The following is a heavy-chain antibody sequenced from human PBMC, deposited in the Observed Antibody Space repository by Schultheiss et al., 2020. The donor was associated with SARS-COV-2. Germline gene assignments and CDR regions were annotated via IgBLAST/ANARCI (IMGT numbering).Heavy chain of an antibody. CDR3: ARAPRGSWYSFDS. CDR1: GFTFSDYY. J-gene: IGHJ4*02. CDR2: IWYDGNNK. Sequence: GGSLRLSCAASGFTFSDYYMSWIRQAPGKGLEWVAVIWYDGNNKFYTDSVKGRFTISRDNSKNTLYLQMNSLRAEDTAVYYCARAPRGSWYSFDSWGQGTLVTVSS. V-gene: IGHV3-33*08. D-gene: IGHD6-13*01.